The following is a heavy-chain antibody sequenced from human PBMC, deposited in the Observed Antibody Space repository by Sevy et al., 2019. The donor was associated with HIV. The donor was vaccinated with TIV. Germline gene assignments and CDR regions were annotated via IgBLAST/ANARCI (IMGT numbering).Heavy chain of an antibody. CDR3: ARVITMVQGVIRRDDAFGI. CDR1: GYTFTSYY. CDR2: INPSGGST. Sequence: ASVKVSCKASGYTFTSYYMHWVRQAPGQGLEWMGIINPSGGSTSYAQKFQGRVTMTRDTSTSTVYMELSSLRSEDTAVYYCARVITMVQGVIRRDDAFGIWGQGTMVTVSS. J-gene: IGHJ3*02. D-gene: IGHD3-10*01. V-gene: IGHV1-46*03.